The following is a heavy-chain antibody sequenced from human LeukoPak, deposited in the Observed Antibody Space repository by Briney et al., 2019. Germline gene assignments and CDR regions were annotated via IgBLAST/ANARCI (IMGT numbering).Heavy chain of an antibody. Sequence: SETLSLTCAVYGGSFSGYYWSWIRQPPGKGLEWIGEINHSGSTNYNPSLKSRVTISVDTSENQFSLKLSSVTAADTAVYYCARAHYDILTGSNRPLYYFDYWGQGTLVTVSS. V-gene: IGHV4-34*01. CDR2: INHSGST. J-gene: IGHJ4*02. CDR1: GGSFSGYY. D-gene: IGHD3-9*01. CDR3: ARAHYDILTGSNRPLYYFDY.